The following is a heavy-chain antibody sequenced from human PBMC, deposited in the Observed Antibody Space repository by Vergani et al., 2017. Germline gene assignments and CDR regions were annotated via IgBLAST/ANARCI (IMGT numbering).Heavy chain of an antibody. D-gene: IGHD2-21*02. CDR1: GYTFSNFG. CDR2: IGKDGINT. Sequence: QVQLVESAGGVVQPGGSLRLSCAASGYTFSNFGMHWIRQAPGKGLEWLAYIGKDGINTRYRDAVKGRFTVSRDTCKDRLYLQMDSLRSEDTALYYCAKYLRDSTDGLLDSWGPGTRVIVSS. V-gene: IGHV3-30*02. J-gene: IGHJ4*02. CDR3: AKYLRDSTDGLLDS.